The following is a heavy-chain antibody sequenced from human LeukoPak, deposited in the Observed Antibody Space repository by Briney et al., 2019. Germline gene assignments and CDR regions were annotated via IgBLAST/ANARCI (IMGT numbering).Heavy chain of an antibody. Sequence: PSETLSLTCTVSGGSISSNYWTWIRQPPGKGLEWIGYIYYSGSTNYNPSLKSRVTISLDTSKNQFSLKLSSVTAADTAVYYCARTVGATYDYWGQGTLVTVSS. J-gene: IGHJ4*02. CDR2: IYYSGST. D-gene: IGHD1-26*01. CDR3: ARTVGATYDY. CDR1: GGSISSNY. V-gene: IGHV4-59*01.